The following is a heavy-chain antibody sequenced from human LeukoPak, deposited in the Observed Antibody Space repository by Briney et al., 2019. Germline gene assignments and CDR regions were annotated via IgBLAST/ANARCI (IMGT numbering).Heavy chain of an antibody. CDR1: GFTFSSYA. J-gene: IGHJ4*02. V-gene: IGHV3-23*01. Sequence: GGSLRLSCAASGFTFSSYAMSWVRHAPGKGLEWVSAISGSGGSTYYADSVKGRFTISRDNSKNTLYLQMNSLRAEDTAVYYCAKDYGVVVVAATDYWGQGTLVTVSS. CDR2: ISGSGGST. CDR3: AKDYGVVVVAATDY. D-gene: IGHD2-15*01.